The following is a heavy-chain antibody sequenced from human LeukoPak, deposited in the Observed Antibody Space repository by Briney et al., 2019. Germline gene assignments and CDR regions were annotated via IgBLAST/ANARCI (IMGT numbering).Heavy chain of an antibody. V-gene: IGHV4-34*01. CDR3: AAWDGGNSSLEFDP. J-gene: IGHJ5*02. D-gene: IGHD4-23*01. CDR2: INHSGST. CDR1: GGSFSGYY. Sequence: SETLSLTRAVYGGSFSGYYWSWIRQPPGKGLEWIGEINHSGSTNYNPSLKSRVTISVDTSKNQFSLKLGSVTAADTAVYYCAAWDGGNSSLEFDPWGQGTLVTVSS.